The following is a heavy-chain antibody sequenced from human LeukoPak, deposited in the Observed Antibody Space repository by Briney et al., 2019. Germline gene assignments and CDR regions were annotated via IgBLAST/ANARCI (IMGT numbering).Heavy chain of an antibody. J-gene: IGHJ4*02. CDR2: INPNSGGT. V-gene: IGHV1-2*02. D-gene: IGHD6-13*01. Sequence: ASVKVSCKASGYTFTGYYMHWVRQAPGQGLEWMGWINPNSGGTNYAQKFQGRVTMTRDTSISTAYMELSRLRSDDTAVYYCARDVEAAAGTKLDYWGQETLVTVSS. CDR1: GYTFTGYY. CDR3: ARDVEAAAGTKLDY.